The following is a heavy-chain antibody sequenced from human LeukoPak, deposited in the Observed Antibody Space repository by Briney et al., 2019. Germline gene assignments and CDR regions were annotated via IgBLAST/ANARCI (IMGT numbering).Heavy chain of an antibody. CDR2: ISSSGSTI. CDR3: ARGVPVAIYYYDY. J-gene: IGHJ4*02. D-gene: IGHD2-2*01. V-gene: IGHV3-48*01. CDR1: GFTFSSYS. Sequence: GSLRLSCAASGFTFSSYSMNWVRQAPGKGLEWVSYISSSGSTIYYADSVKGRFAISGDNAKTSLYLQLDSLRAEDTAVYYCARGVPVAIYYYDYWGQGTLVTVSS.